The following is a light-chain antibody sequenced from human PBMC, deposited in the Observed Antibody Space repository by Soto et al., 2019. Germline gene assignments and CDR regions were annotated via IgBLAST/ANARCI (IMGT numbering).Light chain of an antibody. CDR3: SSYTSSSTPHYV. CDR1: SSDVGGYNY. Sequence: QSVLTQPASVSGSPGQSITISCTGTSSDVGGYNYVSWYQQHPGKAPKLMIYEVSNRPSGVSNRFSGSKSGNTASLTISGLQAEDEADYYFSSYTSSSTPHYVFGTGTKVTVL. J-gene: IGLJ1*01. CDR2: EVS. V-gene: IGLV2-14*01.